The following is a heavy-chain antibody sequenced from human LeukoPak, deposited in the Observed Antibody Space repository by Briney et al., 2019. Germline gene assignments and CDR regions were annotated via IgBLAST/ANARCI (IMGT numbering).Heavy chain of an antibody. CDR1: GGSLSSSCYY. Sequence: SETLSLTCTVSGGSLSSSCYYWGWIRQPPGKGLWWIGSIYYSGSTYYNPSLKSRVTISVDTSKNQFYLKLSSVTAADTAVYYYARRYYYIWFDPWGQGTLVTVSS. V-gene: IGHV4-39*01. D-gene: IGHD2/OR15-2a*01. CDR2: IYYSGST. CDR3: ARRYYYIWFDP. J-gene: IGHJ5*02.